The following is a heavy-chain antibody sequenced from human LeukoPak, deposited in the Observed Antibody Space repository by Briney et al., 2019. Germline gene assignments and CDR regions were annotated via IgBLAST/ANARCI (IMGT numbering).Heavy chain of an antibody. J-gene: IGHJ4*02. D-gene: IGHD2-2*01. V-gene: IGHV3-23*01. CDR3: EKSVGSCNTTSCHSQSNDF. CDR1: GFSFSSYA. CDR2: IPGSGGST. Sequence: PGGSLRLSCAASGFSFSSYAMSWVRQPPGKGLEWVSSIPGSGGSTYYADSVKDRCTISRDNSKNTLSLQMNSLRAEDTAVYFWEKSVGSCNTTSCHSQSNDFWGQGTLVTVSS.